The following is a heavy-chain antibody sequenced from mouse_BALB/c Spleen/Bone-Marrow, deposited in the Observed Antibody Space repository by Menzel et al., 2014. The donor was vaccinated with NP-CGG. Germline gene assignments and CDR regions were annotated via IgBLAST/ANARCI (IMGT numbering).Heavy chain of an antibody. CDR1: GYTFTDYA. CDR2: ISTYSGNT. V-gene: IGHV1-67*01. CDR3: ARGEGYDGWYFDV. D-gene: IGHD2-2*01. Sequence: VQLQQSGPELVRPGVSVKISCKGSGYTFTDYAMHWVKQSHAKSLEWIGVISTYSGNTTYNQKFKGKATMTVDKSSSTAYMELARLTSEDSAIYYCARGEGYDGWYFDVWGAGTTVTVSS. J-gene: IGHJ1*01.